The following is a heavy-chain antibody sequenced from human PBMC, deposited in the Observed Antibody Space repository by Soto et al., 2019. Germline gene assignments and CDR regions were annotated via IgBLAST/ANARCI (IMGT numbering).Heavy chain of an antibody. J-gene: IGHJ4*02. CDR1: GFTFSSYA. Sequence: GGSLRLSCAASGFTFSSYAMSWVRQAPGKGLEWVSAISGSGGSTYYADSVKGRFTISRDNSKNTLYLQMNSLRAEDTAVYYCAKDYCSGGSCYSASIFDYWGQGTLVTVSS. CDR2: ISGSGGST. D-gene: IGHD2-15*01. V-gene: IGHV3-23*01. CDR3: AKDYCSGGSCYSASIFDY.